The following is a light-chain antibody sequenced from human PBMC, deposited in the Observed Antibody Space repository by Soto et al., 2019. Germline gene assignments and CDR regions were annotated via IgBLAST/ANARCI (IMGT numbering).Light chain of an antibody. CDR1: TSNIGSNY. Sequence: QAVVTQPPSASGTPGQRVTISCSGSTSNIGSNYVYWYQQLPGTAPKRLIYRNDQRPSGVPDRFSGSKSGTSASLAISGLRSEDEAEYYCATWDDSLSGTVFGGGTQLTVL. CDR3: ATWDDSLSGTV. CDR2: RND. V-gene: IGLV1-47*01. J-gene: IGLJ7*01.